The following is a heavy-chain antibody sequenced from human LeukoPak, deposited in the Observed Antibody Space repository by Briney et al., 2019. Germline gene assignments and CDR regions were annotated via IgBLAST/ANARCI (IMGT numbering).Heavy chain of an antibody. J-gene: IGHJ6*03. D-gene: IGHD6-25*01. CDR1: GFRFSDYN. Sequence: TGGSLRLSCAASGFRFSDYNMNWVRQAPGKGLEWLSYISSGSSVIYYADSVKGRFTVSSENVENSLYLQTNSLSVEDTAVYYCARDFEVPSAAPDYFYNYYIDVWGKGTTVTVSS. CDR3: ARDFEVPSAAPDYFYNYYIDV. V-gene: IGHV3-48*04. CDR2: ISSGSSVI.